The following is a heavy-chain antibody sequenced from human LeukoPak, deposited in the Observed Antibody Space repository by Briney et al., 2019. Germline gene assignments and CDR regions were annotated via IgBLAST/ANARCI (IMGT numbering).Heavy chain of an antibody. CDR2: ITKSGRT. V-gene: IGHV4-4*07. J-gene: IGHJ4*02. CDR3: VRGALWFGELTHCFDY. D-gene: IGHD3-10*01. Sequence: PSETLSLTCTVSGGSISSYYWSWVQQPPGKGLEWVGRITKSGRTNYNPSLKRRVTMQVVTTKNQCPPRLRPVTAAGTAASDCVRGALWFGELTHCFDYWGQGTLVTVSS. CDR1: GGSISSYY.